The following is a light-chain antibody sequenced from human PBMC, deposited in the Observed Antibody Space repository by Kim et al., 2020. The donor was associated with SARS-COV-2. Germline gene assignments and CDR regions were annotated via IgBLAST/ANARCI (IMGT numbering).Light chain of an antibody. J-gene: IGLJ1*01. V-gene: IGLV2-11*01. CDR3: CSYAGSYSV. Sequence: QSALTQPRSVSGSPGQSVTISCTGTSSDVGGYNYVSWYQQHPGKAPKLMIYDVSKRPSGVPDRFSGSKSGNTASLTVSGLQAEDEADYYCCSYAGSYSVFGTWTKVTVL. CDR1: SSDVGGYNY. CDR2: DVS.